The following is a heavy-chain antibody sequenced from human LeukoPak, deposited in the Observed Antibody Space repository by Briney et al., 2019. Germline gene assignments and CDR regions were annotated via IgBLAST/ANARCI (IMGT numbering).Heavy chain of an antibody. CDR3: AKAVGRISWSFDY. V-gene: IGHV3-74*01. CDR1: GFTFSSYW. J-gene: IGHJ4*02. Sequence: PGGSLRLSCAASGFTFSSYWMHWVRQAPGKGLVWVSRINSDGSSTSYADSVKGRFTISRDNSESTLYLQMDSLRGDDAAVYYCAKAVGRISWSFDYWGQGALVTVSS. D-gene: IGHD6-13*01. CDR2: INSDGSST.